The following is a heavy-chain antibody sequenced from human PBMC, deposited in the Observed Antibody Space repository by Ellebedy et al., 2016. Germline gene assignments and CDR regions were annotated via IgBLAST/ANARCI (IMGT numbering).Heavy chain of an antibody. D-gene: IGHD1/OR15-1a*01. CDR2: VHDSGNN. CDR1: SGSVHSLY. V-gene: IGHV4-59*02. Sequence: SETLSLXCSVPSGSVHSLYWSWIRQTPGKGLEWIGYVHDSGNNYYNAPFKSRVTISVDRSKNQFSLEMTSVTAADTAIYYCARDRPQTSWNNFHYWGQGTLVTVSS. J-gene: IGHJ4*02. CDR3: ARDRPQTSWNNFHY.